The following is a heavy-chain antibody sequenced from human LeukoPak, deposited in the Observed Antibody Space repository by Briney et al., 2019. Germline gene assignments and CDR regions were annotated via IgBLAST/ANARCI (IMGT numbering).Heavy chain of an antibody. V-gene: IGHV4-34*01. Sequence: SETLSLTCAVYGGSFSGYYWSWIRQPPGKGLEWIGEINHSGSTNYNPSLKSRVTISVGTSKNQFSLKLSSVTAADTAVCYCARESEGYSYGHNWFDPWGQGTLVTVSS. D-gene: IGHD5-18*01. CDR1: GGSFSGYY. CDR3: ARESEGYSYGHNWFDP. J-gene: IGHJ5*02. CDR2: INHSGST.